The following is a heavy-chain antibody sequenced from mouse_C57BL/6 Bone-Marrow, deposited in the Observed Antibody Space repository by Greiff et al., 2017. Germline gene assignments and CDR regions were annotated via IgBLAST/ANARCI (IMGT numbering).Heavy chain of an antibody. D-gene: IGHD2-2*01. CDR2: ISDGGSYT. Sequence: EVMLVESGGGLVKPGGSLKLSCAASGFTFSSYAMSWVRQTPEKRLEWVATISDGGSYTYYPDNVKGRFTISRDNAKNNLYLQMSHLKSEDTAMYDCARGGYGYDPYAMDYWGQGTSVTVSS. J-gene: IGHJ4*01. CDR3: ARGGYGYDPYAMDY. V-gene: IGHV5-4*03. CDR1: GFTFSSYA.